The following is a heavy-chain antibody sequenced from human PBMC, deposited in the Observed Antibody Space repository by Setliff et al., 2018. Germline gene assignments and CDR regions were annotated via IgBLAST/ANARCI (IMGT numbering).Heavy chain of an antibody. V-gene: IGHV3-30*18. J-gene: IGHJ4*02. CDR3: AKVLDTTGYYYFDF. CDR2: ISWDGTKT. CDR1: GYTFSSYA. Sequence: GGSLRLSCVASGYTFSSYAIHWVRQAPGKGLEWVALISWDGTKTSYADSVRGRFTISRDGSKSTLYLDMSSLKSEDTAVYYCAKVLDTTGYYYFDFWGQGTLVTVSS. D-gene: IGHD3-22*01.